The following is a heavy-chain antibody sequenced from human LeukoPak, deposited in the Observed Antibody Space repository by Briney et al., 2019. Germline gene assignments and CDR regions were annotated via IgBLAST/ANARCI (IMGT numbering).Heavy chain of an antibody. D-gene: IGHD3-22*01. J-gene: IGHJ3*02. CDR2: IRYDGSNK. Sequence: PGGSLRLSCAASGFTFSSYGMHWVRQAPGKGLEWVAFIRYDGSNKYYADSVKGRFTISRDNSKNTLYLQMNSLRAEDTAVYYCAKDLYYYDSSGYYYSIWGQGTMVTVSS. CDR3: AKDLYYYDSSGYYYSI. CDR1: GFTFSSYG. V-gene: IGHV3-30*02.